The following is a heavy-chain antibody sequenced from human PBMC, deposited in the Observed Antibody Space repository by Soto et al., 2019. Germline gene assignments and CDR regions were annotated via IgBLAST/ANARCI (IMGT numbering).Heavy chain of an antibody. CDR1: GFIFSSYA. CDR2: LTGSGGST. D-gene: IGHD1-1*01. J-gene: IGHJ6*02. V-gene: IGHV3-23*02. Sequence: PGGSLRLSCAASGFIFSSYAMNWVRQAPGKGLEWVSALTGSGGSTYYGDSVRGRFTISRDNSKNTLYLQMNSLRADDTAAYYCARGTVKGYYYGMNVWGQGTTATFSS. CDR3: ARGTVKGYYYGMNV.